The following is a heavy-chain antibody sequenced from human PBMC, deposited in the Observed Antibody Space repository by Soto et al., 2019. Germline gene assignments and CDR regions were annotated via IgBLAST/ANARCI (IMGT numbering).Heavy chain of an antibody. CDR1: GGSFSGYY. D-gene: IGHD4-17*01. J-gene: IGHJ5*02. Sequence: PSETLSLTCAVYGGSFSGYYWSWIRQPPGKGLEWIGEINHSGSTNYNPSLKSRVTISVDTSKNQFSLKLSSVTAAGTAVYYCATRDYGGIFDPWGQGTLVTAPQ. CDR2: INHSGST. CDR3: ATRDYGGIFDP. V-gene: IGHV4-34*01.